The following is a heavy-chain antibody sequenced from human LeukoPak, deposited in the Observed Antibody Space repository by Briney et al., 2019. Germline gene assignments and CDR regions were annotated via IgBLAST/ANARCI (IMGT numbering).Heavy chain of an antibody. Sequence: PSETLSLTCAVYGGSFSGYYWSWLRQPPGKGLEWIGEINHSGSTNYNPSLKSRVTISVDTSKNQFSLKLSSVTAADTAVYYCARSLLWFGELLWDALDYWGQGTLVTVSS. V-gene: IGHV4-34*01. J-gene: IGHJ4*02. D-gene: IGHD3-10*01. CDR1: GGSFSGYY. CDR3: ARSLLWFGELLWDALDY. CDR2: INHSGST.